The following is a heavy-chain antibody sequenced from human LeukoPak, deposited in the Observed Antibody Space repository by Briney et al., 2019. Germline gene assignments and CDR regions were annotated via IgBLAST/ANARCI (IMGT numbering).Heavy chain of an antibody. Sequence: SETLSLTCAVYGGSFSGYYWSWIRQPPGKGLEWIGEINHSGSTNYNPSLKSRVTISVDTSKNQFSLKLSSVTAADTAVYYCARVKRFLEWLFPGPRPYYFDYWGQGTLVTVSS. CDR1: GGSFSGYY. D-gene: IGHD3-3*01. J-gene: IGHJ4*02. CDR2: INHSGST. CDR3: ARVKRFLEWLFPGPRPYYFDY. V-gene: IGHV4-34*01.